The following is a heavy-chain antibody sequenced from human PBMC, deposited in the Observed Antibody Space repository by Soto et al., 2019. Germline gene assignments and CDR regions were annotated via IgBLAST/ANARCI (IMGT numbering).Heavy chain of an antibody. CDR3: ARDLESYYYDSSPFDI. V-gene: IGHV4-61*01. Sequence: PSETLSLTCTVSGGSISSGCYYWSWIRQHPGKGLEWIGYIYYSGSTNYNPSLKSRVTISVDTSKNQFSLKLSSVTAADTAVYYCARDLESYYYDSSPFDIWGQGTMVTVSS. CDR1: GGSISSGCYY. J-gene: IGHJ3*02. D-gene: IGHD3-22*01. CDR2: IYYSGST.